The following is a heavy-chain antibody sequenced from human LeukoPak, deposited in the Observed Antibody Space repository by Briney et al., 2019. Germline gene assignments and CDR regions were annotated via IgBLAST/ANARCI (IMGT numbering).Heavy chain of an antibody. V-gene: IGHV3-21*01. J-gene: IGHJ5*02. CDR2: ISSSSSYI. CDR1: GFTFSSYS. D-gene: IGHD4-23*01. Sequence: PGGSLRLSCAASGFTFSSYSMNWVRQAPGKGLEWVSSISSSSSYIYYADSVKGRFTISRDNAKNSLYLQMNSLRAEDTAVYYCARPHYGGVSNWFDPWGQGTLVTVSS. CDR3: ARPHYGGVSNWFDP.